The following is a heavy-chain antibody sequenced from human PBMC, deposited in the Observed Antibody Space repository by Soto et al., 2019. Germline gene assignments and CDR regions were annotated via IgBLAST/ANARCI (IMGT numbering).Heavy chain of an antibody. V-gene: IGHV4-34*01. D-gene: IGHD3-10*02. J-gene: IGHJ5*02. CDR1: GGSFSGYY. CDR3: ARGRTYYYVSRYSKHWFDP. Sequence: SETLSLTCAVYGGSFSGYYWSWIRQPPGKGLEWIGEINHSGSTNYNPSLKSRVTISVDTSKNQFSLKLSSVTAADTAVYYCARGRTYYYVSRYSKHWFDPWGQGTLVTVSS. CDR2: INHSGST.